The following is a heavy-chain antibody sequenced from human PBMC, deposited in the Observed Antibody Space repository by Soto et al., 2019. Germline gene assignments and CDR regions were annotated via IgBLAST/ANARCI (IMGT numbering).Heavy chain of an antibody. Sequence: EVQLLESGGGLVQPGESLRRSCAASGLTFSSYAMSWVRQAPGKGLEWVSVISGSDDSTYYADSVKGRFTISRDNSKNTLYLQMNSLRAEDTAVYYCAKRSSSSTFDYWGQGTLVTVSS. CDR2: ISGSDDST. J-gene: IGHJ4*02. D-gene: IGHD6-6*01. CDR1: GLTFSSYA. CDR3: AKRSSSSTFDY. V-gene: IGHV3-23*01.